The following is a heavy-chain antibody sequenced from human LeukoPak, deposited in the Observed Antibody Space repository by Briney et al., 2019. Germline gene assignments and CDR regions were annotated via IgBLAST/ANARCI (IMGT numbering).Heavy chain of an antibody. Sequence: GESLKISCKGSGYSSTSYWIGWVRQMPGKGLEWMGIIYPGDSDTRNSPSLQGQVIISVDKSISTAYLQWSSLKASDTAMYYCARSSHYFYGSGPLHAYYFDYWGQGTLVTVSS. J-gene: IGHJ4*02. V-gene: IGHV5-51*01. D-gene: IGHD3-10*01. CDR1: GYSSTSYW. CDR3: ARSSHYFYGSGPLHAYYFDY. CDR2: IYPGDSDT.